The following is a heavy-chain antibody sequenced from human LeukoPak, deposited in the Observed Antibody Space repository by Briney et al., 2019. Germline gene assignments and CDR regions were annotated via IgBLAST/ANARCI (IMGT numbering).Heavy chain of an antibody. Sequence: QTGGSLRLSCAASGFTFSSYEMNWVRQAPGKGLEWVSHISSSGSTIYYADSVKGRFTISRDNAKNSLYLQMNSLRAEDTAVYYCARVEQQLVPGAFDIWGQGTMVTVSS. J-gene: IGHJ3*02. V-gene: IGHV3-48*03. CDR2: ISSSGSTI. CDR3: ARVEQQLVPGAFDI. CDR1: GFTFSSYE. D-gene: IGHD6-13*01.